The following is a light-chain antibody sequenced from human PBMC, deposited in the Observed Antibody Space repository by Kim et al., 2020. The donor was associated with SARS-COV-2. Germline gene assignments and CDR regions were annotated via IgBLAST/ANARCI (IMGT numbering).Light chain of an antibody. CDR1: SSDVGAYNH. CDR3: SSNAGNSNYV. J-gene: IGLJ1*01. CDR2: EVS. V-gene: IGLV2-8*01. Sequence: GQSVTISCTGTSSDVGAYNHVSWYQQHPGKAPKIMIYEVSKRPSGVPDRFSGSKSGNTASLTVSGLQAEDEADYYCSSNAGNSNYVFGTGTKVTVL.